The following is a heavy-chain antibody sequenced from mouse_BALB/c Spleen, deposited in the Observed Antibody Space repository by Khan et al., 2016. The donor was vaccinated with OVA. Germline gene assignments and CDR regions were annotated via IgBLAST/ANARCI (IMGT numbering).Heavy chain of an antibody. V-gene: IGHV5-17*02. D-gene: IGHD1-1*01. J-gene: IGHJ2*01. CDR1: GFTFSSYG. CDR2: ISGDSNTI. Sequence: EVQLQESGGGLVQPGGSRKLSCAASGFTFSSYGMHWVRQAPEKGLEWVAYISGDSNTIYYADTVKGRFTISRDNPKNTLFLQMTSLMSEDTARYYCVTSYFYGYYFDYWGPGTTLIVSS. CDR3: VTSYFYGYYFDY.